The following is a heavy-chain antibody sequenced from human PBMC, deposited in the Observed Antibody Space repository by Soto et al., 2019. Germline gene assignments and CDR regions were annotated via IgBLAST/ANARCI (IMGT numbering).Heavy chain of an antibody. Sequence: PGGSLRLSCAASGFTFSSYSMNWVRQAPGKGLEWVSYISSSSTIYYADSVKGRFTISRDNAKNSLYLQMNSLRDEDTAVYYCARGYYYYYYGMDVWGQGTTVTVSS. J-gene: IGHJ6*02. V-gene: IGHV3-48*02. CDR3: ARGYYYYYYGMDV. CDR1: GFTFSSYS. CDR2: ISSSSTI.